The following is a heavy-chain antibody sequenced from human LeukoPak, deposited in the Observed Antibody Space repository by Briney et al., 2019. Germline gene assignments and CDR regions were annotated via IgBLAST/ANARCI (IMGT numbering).Heavy chain of an antibody. J-gene: IGHJ4*02. CDR1: GGSFSGYY. Sequence: SETLSLTCAVYGGSFSGYYWSWIRQPPGKGLEWIGEINHSGSTSYNPSLKSRVTISADTSKNQFSLKLSSVTAADTAVYYCARGPALATTVTSAQAVDYWGQGTLVTVSS. CDR2: INHSGST. CDR3: ARGPALATTVTSAQAVDY. V-gene: IGHV4-34*01. D-gene: IGHD4-17*01.